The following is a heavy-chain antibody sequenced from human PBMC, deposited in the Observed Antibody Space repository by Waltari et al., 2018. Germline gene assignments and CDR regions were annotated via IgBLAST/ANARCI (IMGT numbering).Heavy chain of an antibody. V-gene: IGHV1-8*01. CDR1: GYTFTSYD. D-gene: IGHD3-22*01. J-gene: IGHJ5*02. CDR2: MIPNSGNT. CDR3: ARGYYYDSSGLVPTFDP. Sequence: QVQLVQSGAEVKKPGASVKVSCKASGYTFTSYDINWVRQANGQGLEWMGWMIPNSGNTGYAQKFQGRVTMTRNTSISTAYMELSSLRSEDTAVYYCARGYYYDSSGLVPTFDPWGQGTLVTVSS.